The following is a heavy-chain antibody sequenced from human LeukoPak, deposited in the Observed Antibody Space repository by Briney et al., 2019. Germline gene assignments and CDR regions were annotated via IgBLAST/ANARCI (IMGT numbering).Heavy chain of an antibody. D-gene: IGHD2-15*01. Sequence: GESLEISCKGTGYNINNYWIAWVRQVPGKGLEWMGIIYPADSDIRYSPSCQGQVTISADKSISTAYLQWNSLKASDTAMYYCARQEYCSGASCYTWFDPWGQGTLVTVSS. V-gene: IGHV5-51*01. CDR1: GYNINNYW. J-gene: IGHJ5*02. CDR3: ARQEYCSGASCYTWFDP. CDR2: IYPADSDI.